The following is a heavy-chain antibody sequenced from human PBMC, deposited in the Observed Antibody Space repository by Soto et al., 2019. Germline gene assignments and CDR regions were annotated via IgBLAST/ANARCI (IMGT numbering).Heavy chain of an antibody. CDR3: ARQLGEIIIAAAGTDPFDP. Sequence: PGESLKISCKGSGYSFTSYWIGWVRQMPGKGLEWMGIIYPVDSDTRYSPSFQGQVTISADKSISTAFLQWSSLKASDTAMYYCARQLGEIIIAAAGTDPFDPWGQGTLVTVSS. J-gene: IGHJ5*02. CDR2: IYPVDSDT. D-gene: IGHD6-13*01. CDR1: GYSFTSYW. V-gene: IGHV5-51*01.